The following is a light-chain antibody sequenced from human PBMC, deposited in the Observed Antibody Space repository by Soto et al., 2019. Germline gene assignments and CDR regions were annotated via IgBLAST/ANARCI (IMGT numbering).Light chain of an antibody. CDR2: LNSDGSH. J-gene: IGLJ3*02. CDR1: SGHSSYA. Sequence: QTVVTQSPSASASQGASVKLTCTLSSGHSSYAIAWHQQQPEKGPRYLMKLNSDGSHSKGDGIPDRFSGSSSGAERYLTISSLQSEDEADYYCQTWGTGIRVFGGGTKVTVL. V-gene: IGLV4-69*01. CDR3: QTWGTGIRV.